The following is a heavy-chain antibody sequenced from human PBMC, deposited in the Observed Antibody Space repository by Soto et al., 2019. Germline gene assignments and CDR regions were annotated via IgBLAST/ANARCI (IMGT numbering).Heavy chain of an antibody. CDR2: IIPIFGTA. CDR3: ARDKVSGEPLYYYYGMDV. Sequence: SVKVSCKASGGTFSSYAISWVRQAPGQGLEWMGGIIPIFGTANYAQKFQGRVTITADESTSTAYMELSSLRSEDTAVYYCARDKVSGEPLYYYYGMDVWGQGTTVTVSS. V-gene: IGHV1-69*13. CDR1: GGTFSSYA. D-gene: IGHD2-21*01. J-gene: IGHJ6*02.